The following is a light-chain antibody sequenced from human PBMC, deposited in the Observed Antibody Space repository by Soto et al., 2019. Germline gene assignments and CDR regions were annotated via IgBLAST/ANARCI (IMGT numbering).Light chain of an antibody. CDR3: QQSYSTPRT. V-gene: IGKV1-39*01. J-gene: IGKJ1*01. CDR2: AAS. CDR1: QSLTNY. Sequence: DIQLTQSPSSLSASIGDRLTITCRASQSLTNYLNWYQQKPGKAPKLLIYAASSLQSGVPPRFSGSGSGTDFTLTISSLQPEDFATYYCQQSYSTPRTFGQGTKVDIK.